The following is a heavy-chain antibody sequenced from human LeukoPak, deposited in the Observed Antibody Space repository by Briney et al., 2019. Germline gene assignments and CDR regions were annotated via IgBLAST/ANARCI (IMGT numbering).Heavy chain of an antibody. CDR3: VRNPGFGELFLGAFDI. D-gene: IGHD3-10*01. Sequence: SVKVSCKASGGTFSSYAISWVRQAPGQGLEWMGGIIPIFGTANYAQKFQGRVTITADECTSTAYMELSSLRSEDTAVYYCVRNPGFGELFLGAFDIWGQGTMVTVSS. CDR1: GGTFSSYA. V-gene: IGHV1-69*13. J-gene: IGHJ3*02. CDR2: IIPIFGTA.